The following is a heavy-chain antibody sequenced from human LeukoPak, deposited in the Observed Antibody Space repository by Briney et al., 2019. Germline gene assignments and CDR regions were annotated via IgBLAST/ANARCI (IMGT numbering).Heavy chain of an antibody. J-gene: IGHJ4*02. CDR3: ARDPPSHYYDSSGYFDY. CDR2: ISSSSSYI. D-gene: IGHD3-22*01. CDR1: GFTFSSYS. Sequence: GGSLRLSWAASGFTFSSYSMTWVRQAPGKGLEWVSSISSSSSYIYYADSVKGRFTISRDNAKNSLYLQMNSLRAEDTAVYYCARDPPSHYYDSSGYFDYWGQGTLVTVSS. V-gene: IGHV3-21*01.